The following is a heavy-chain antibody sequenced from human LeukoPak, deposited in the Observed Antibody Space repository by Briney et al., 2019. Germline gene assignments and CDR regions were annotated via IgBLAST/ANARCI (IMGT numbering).Heavy chain of an antibody. CDR3: AKGDMGVFGVVIMSGYFDY. Sequence: GGSLRLSCAASGFTFSSYGMSWVRQAPGRGLEWVSAISGSGGSTYYADSVKGRFTISRDNSKNTLYLQMNSLRAEDTAVYYCAKGDMGVFGVVIMSGYFDYWGQGTLVTVSS. CDR2: ISGSGGST. J-gene: IGHJ4*02. V-gene: IGHV3-23*01. CDR1: GFTFSSYG. D-gene: IGHD3-3*01.